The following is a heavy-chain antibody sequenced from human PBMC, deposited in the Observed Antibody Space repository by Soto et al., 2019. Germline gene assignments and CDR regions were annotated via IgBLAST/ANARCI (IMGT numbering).Heavy chain of an antibody. CDR3: ARHLGPPSLRFLEWLSRYGMDV. J-gene: IGHJ6*02. Sequence: QVQLQESGPGLVKPSGTLSLTCAVSGGSISSSNWWSWVRQPPGKGLEWIGEIYHSGSTNYNPSLKSRVTISVDKSKNQFSLKLSSVTAADTAVYYCARHLGPPSLRFLEWLSRYGMDVWGQGTTVTVSS. V-gene: IGHV4-4*02. CDR2: IYHSGST. D-gene: IGHD3-3*01. CDR1: GGSISSSNW.